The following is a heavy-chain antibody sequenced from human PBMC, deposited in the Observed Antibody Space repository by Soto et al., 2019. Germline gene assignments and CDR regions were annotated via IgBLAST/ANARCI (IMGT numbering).Heavy chain of an antibody. CDR3: TTVLADIVATTFDAFDI. Sequence: EVQLVESGGGLVKPGGSLRLSCAASGFTFSNAWMSWVRQAPGKGLEWVGRIKSKTDGGTTDYAAPVKGRFTISRDDSKNTLYLQMNSLKTEDTAVYYCTTVLADIVATTFDAFDIWGKGTMVTVSS. D-gene: IGHD5-12*01. CDR1: GFTFSNAW. J-gene: IGHJ3*02. V-gene: IGHV3-15*01. CDR2: IKSKTDGGTT.